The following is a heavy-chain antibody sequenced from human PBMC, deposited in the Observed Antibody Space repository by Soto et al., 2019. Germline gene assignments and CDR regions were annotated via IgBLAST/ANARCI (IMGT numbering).Heavy chain of an antibody. J-gene: IGHJ4*02. CDR2: VSGTGGST. CDR1: GFTFSSYA. D-gene: IGHD6-19*01. CDR3: AKAGFSSGWSPSYFDY. V-gene: IGHV3-23*01. Sequence: VQLLESGGGLVQPGRSLRLSCAASGFTFSSYAMNWVRQAPGKGLEWVSAVSGTGGSTYYADSVKGRFTISRDNSKNTLYLQMNSLRVEDTAVFYCAKAGFSSGWSPSYFDYWGQGTLVTVSS.